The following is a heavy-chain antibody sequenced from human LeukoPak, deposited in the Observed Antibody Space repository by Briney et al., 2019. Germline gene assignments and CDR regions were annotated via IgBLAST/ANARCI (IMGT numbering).Heavy chain of an antibody. CDR1: GFTFSSYW. CDR2: INHSGST. CDR3: ARGPSGAAAAKTGVDY. V-gene: IGHV4-34*01. D-gene: IGHD6-13*01. Sequence: TSGGSLRLSCAASGFTFSSYWMSWVRQPPGKGLEWLGEINHSGSTNYNPSLKSRVTISVDTSKNQFSLKLSSVTAADTAVYYCARGPSGAAAAKTGVDYWGQGTLVTVSS. J-gene: IGHJ4*02.